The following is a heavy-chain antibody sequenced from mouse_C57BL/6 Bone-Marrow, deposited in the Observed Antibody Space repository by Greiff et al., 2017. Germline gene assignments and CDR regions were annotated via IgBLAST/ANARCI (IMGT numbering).Heavy chain of an antibody. D-gene: IGHD2-4*01. V-gene: IGHV14-4*01. CDR1: GFNIKDDY. Sequence: VQLQQPGAELVRPGASVKLSCTASGFNIKDDYMHWVKQRPDQGLEWIGWIDPENGDTEYASQFQGKATLTADTSSNTAYLQLSSLTSEDTAVYYYTTEYYDENPLYYYAMDYWGQGTSVTVSS. CDR2: IDPENGDT. CDR3: TTEYYDENPLYYYAMDY. J-gene: IGHJ4*01.